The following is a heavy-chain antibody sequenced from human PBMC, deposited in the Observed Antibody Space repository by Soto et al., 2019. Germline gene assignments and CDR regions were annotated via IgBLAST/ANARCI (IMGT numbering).Heavy chain of an antibody. J-gene: IGHJ6*02. D-gene: IGHD6-19*01. V-gene: IGHV1-69*13. CDR1: GGTFSSYA. Sequence: ASVKVSCKASGGTFSSYAISWVRQAPGQGLEWMGGIIPIFRTASYAQKFQGRVTITADEFTSTAYMELSSLRSEDTAVYYCARGRIAVAGTNYYCYGMDVWGQGTTVTVSS. CDR2: IIPIFRTA. CDR3: ARGRIAVAGTNYYCYGMDV.